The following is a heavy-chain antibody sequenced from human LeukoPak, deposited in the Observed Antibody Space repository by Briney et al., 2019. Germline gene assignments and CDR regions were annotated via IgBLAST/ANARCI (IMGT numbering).Heavy chain of an antibody. CDR3: ARGNNFDISGYYFYWYFDL. CDR2: IYYSGTT. Sequence: SETLSLTCSVSAGSFSSYYWSWVRQPPGKGLEWIGYIYYSGTTNYNPSLKSRVTFSVDTSKSQFSLKLSSVTAADTAVYYCARGNNFDISGYYFYWYFDLWGRGTLVTVPS. CDR1: AGSFSSYY. V-gene: IGHV4-59*01. J-gene: IGHJ2*01. D-gene: IGHD3-22*01.